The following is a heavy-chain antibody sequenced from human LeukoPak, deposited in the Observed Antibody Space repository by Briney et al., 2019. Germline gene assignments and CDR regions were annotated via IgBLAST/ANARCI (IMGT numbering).Heavy chain of an antibody. J-gene: IGHJ4*02. Sequence: PGGSLRLSCAASGFTFSSYAMSWVRQAPGKGLEWVSAISGSGGSTYYADSVKGRFTISRDNSKNTLYLQMNSLRAEDTAVYYCAKSRPSYYYDSSGYLSDYWGQGTLVTVSS. CDR1: GFTFSSYA. CDR2: ISGSGGST. V-gene: IGHV3-23*01. CDR3: AKSRPSYYYDSSGYLSDY. D-gene: IGHD3-22*01.